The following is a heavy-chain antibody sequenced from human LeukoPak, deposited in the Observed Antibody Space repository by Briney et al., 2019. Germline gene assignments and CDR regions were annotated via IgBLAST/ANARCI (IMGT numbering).Heavy chain of an antibody. V-gene: IGHV3-9*01. Sequence: GGSLRLSCAASGFTFSSYAMSWVRQAPGKGLEWVSGISWNSGSIGYADSVKGRFTISRDNAKNSLYLQMNSLRAEDTALYYCAKDRIAVAGTDAFDIWGQGTMVTVSS. J-gene: IGHJ3*02. CDR3: AKDRIAVAGTDAFDI. CDR1: GFTFSSYA. CDR2: ISWNSGSI. D-gene: IGHD6-19*01.